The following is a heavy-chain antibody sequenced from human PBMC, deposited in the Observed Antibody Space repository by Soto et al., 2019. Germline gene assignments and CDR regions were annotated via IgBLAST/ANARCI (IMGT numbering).Heavy chain of an antibody. CDR2: INAGNGNT. V-gene: IGHV1-3*01. CDR1: GYTFTSYA. CDR3: SRDAAVGLFDY. J-gene: IGHJ4*02. D-gene: IGHD1-26*01. Sequence: ASVKVSCKASGYTFTSYAMHWVRQAPGQRLERMGWINAGNGNTKYAQKLQGRVTMTTVTSTSTAYMELRSLRSDDTAVYYCSRDAAVGLFDYWGQGTLVTVSS.